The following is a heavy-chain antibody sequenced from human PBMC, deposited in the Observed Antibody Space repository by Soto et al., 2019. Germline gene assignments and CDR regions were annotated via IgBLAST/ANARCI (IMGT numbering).Heavy chain of an antibody. D-gene: IGHD1-7*01. CDR2: ISGSGGST. V-gene: IGHV3-23*01. CDR1: GFTFSSYA. Sequence: GGSLRLSCAASGFTFSSYAMSWVRQAPGKGLEGVSGISGSGGSTYYADSVKGRFTISRDNSKNTLYLQMNGLRGEDTAVYYCAKGLRPRNYSFEYYFDYWGQGMLVTVSS. J-gene: IGHJ4*02. CDR3: AKGLRPRNYSFEYYFDY.